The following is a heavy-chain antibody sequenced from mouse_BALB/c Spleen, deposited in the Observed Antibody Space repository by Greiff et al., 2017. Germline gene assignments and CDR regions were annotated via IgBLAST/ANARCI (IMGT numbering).Heavy chain of an antibody. J-gene: IGHJ4*01. Sequence: QVQLQQSGAELVRPGTSVKISCKASGYTFTNYWLGWVKQRPGHGLEWIGDIYPGGGYTNYNEKFKGKATLTADTSSSTAYMQLSSLTSEDSAVYFCARGQVRQAMNYRGQGTSVTVSS. CDR3: ARGQVRQAMNY. V-gene: IGHV1-63*02. CDR1: GYTFTNYW. D-gene: IGHD2-14*01. CDR2: IYPGGGYT.